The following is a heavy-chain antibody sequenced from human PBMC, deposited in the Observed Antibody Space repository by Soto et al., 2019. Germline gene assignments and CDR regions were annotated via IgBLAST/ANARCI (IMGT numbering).Heavy chain of an antibody. V-gene: IGHV4-31*03. Sequence: QVQLQESGPGLVKPSQTLSLTCTVSGGSISSGGYYWSWIRQHPGKGLEWIGYIYYSGNTYYNPSLKSRDTISVDTSKNQFSLKLNSVTAADTAVYSCARRISRWAFDIWGQGTMVTVSS. CDR2: IYYSGNT. J-gene: IGHJ3*02. D-gene: IGHD2-15*01. CDR3: ARRISRWAFDI. CDR1: GGSISSGGYY.